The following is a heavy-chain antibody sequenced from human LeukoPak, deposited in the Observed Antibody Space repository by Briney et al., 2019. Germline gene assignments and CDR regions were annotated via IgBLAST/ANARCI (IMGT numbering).Heavy chain of an antibody. CDR3: ARSGFNRYYYDSSGYYDTFDY. V-gene: IGHV5-51*01. CDR1: GYSFTSYW. J-gene: IGHJ4*02. Sequence: GESLQISCKGSGYSFTSYWIGWVRQMPGKGLEWMGIIYPGDSDTRYSPSFQGQVTISADKSISTAYLQWSSLKASDAAMYYCARSGFNRYYYDSSGYYDTFDYWGQGTLVTVSS. D-gene: IGHD3-22*01. CDR2: IYPGDSDT.